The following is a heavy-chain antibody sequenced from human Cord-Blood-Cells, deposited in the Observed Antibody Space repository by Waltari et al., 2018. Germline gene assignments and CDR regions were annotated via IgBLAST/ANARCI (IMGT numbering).Heavy chain of an antibody. J-gene: IGHJ3*02. D-gene: IGHD3-10*01. CDR3: ARGITMVRGVIGAFDI. CDR2: INPKSGGT. Sequence: QVQLVQSGAEVKKPGASVKVSCKASGYTFTGYYMHWVRQAPGQGREGMGWINPKSGGTNYAQKFQGRGTMTRDTSISTAYMELSRLGSDDTTVYYCARGITMVRGVIGAFDIWGQGTMVTVSS. V-gene: IGHV1-2*02. CDR1: GYTFTGYY.